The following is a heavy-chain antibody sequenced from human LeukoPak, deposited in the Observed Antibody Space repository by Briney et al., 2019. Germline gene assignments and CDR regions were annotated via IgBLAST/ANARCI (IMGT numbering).Heavy chain of an antibody. CDR1: GGSISSYY. CDR2: IYYSGST. Sequence: PSETLSLTCTVSGGSISSYYWSWIRQPPGKGLEWIGYIYYSGSTNYNPSLKSRVTISVDTSKNQFSLKLSSVTAADTAVYYCARQVARETDFDYWGQGTLVTVSS. D-gene: IGHD2-21*01. CDR3: ARQVARETDFDY. V-gene: IGHV4-59*08. J-gene: IGHJ4*02.